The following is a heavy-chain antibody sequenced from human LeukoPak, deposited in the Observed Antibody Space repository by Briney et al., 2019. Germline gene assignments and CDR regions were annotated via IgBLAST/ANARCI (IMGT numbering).Heavy chain of an antibody. J-gene: IGHJ4*02. D-gene: IGHD6-6*01. CDR2: IKQDGSQR. V-gene: IGHV3-7*01. Sequence: TGGSLRLSCAASGFTFSSYWMSWVRQAPGEGLEWVANIKQDGSQRYYVDSVRGRFTISRDNAKNSLFLQMNGLRAEDTAVYYCARRGGSSSRRSPIDYWGQGTLVTVSS. CDR1: GFTFSSYW. CDR3: ARRGGSSSRRSPIDY.